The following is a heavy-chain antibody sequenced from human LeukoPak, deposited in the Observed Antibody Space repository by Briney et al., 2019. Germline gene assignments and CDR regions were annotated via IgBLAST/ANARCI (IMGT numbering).Heavy chain of an antibody. J-gene: IGHJ1*01. CDR2: IYYSGST. D-gene: IGHD6-13*01. CDR3: ARDSGDGSSWTPRDFQH. CDR1: GGSISSYY. Sequence: SETLSLTCTVSGGSISSYYWSWIRQPPGKGLEWIGYIYYSGSTNYNPSLKSRVTISVDTSKNQFSLKLSSVTAADTAVYYCARDSGDGSSWTPRDFQHWGQGTLVTVSS. V-gene: IGHV4-59*12.